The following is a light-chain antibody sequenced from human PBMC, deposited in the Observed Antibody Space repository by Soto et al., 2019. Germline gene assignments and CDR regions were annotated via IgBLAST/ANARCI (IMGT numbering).Light chain of an antibody. Sequence: DIQMTQSPSSLSASVGDRVILTCRASQTIRTSLNWYRQKPGKAPKLLIYAASTLHSGVPSRFSGSGSGTDFTLSISNLQPEDFATYFCQQTYATPPTFGQGTKVEI. CDR3: QQTYATPPT. CDR2: AAS. V-gene: IGKV1-39*01. CDR1: QTIRTS. J-gene: IGKJ1*01.